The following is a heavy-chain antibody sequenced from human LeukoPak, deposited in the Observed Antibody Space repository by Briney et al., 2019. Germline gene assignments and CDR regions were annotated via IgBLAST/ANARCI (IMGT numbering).Heavy chain of an antibody. Sequence: PGGSLRLSCAASGFTFSSYAMSWVRQAPGKGLEWVSTLSGSGGSTFYADSVKGRFTISRDNSKNTLYLQMNSLRAEDTAVYYCAKGGFGDLDYWGQGTLVTVSS. CDR3: AKGGFGDLDY. CDR1: GFTFSSYA. D-gene: IGHD3-10*01. CDR2: LSGSGGST. J-gene: IGHJ4*02. V-gene: IGHV3-23*01.